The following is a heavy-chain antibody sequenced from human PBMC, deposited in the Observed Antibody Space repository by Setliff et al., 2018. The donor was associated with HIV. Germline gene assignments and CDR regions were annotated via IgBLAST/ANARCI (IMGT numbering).Heavy chain of an antibody. Sequence: SETLSLTCTVSGGSISSHYWSWIRQPPGKGLEWIGSINYSGTTNYSPSLKSRVTISIDTSTKQVVLTMTNMDPVDTATYYCARSGYSYGFFDYWGQGTLVTVSS. CDR2: INYSGTT. CDR1: GGSISSHY. D-gene: IGHD5-18*01. CDR3: ARSGYSYGFFDY. V-gene: IGHV4-59*11. J-gene: IGHJ4*02.